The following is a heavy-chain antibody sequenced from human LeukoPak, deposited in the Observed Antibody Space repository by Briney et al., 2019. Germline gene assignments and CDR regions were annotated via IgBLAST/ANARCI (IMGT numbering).Heavy chain of an antibody. CDR2: INPNSGGT. V-gene: IGHV1-2*02. Sequence: GASVKVSCKASGYTFTGYYMHWVRQAPGQGLEWMGWINPNSGGTNYAQKFQGRVTMTRDTSISTAYMELSRLRSDDTAVYYCARDRGDSGWNFGYWGQGTLVTVSS. J-gene: IGHJ4*02. D-gene: IGHD5-12*01. CDR1: GYTFTGYY. CDR3: ARDRGDSGWNFGY.